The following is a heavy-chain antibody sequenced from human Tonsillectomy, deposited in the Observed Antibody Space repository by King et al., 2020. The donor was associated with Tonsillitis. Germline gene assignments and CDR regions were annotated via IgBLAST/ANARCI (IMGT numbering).Heavy chain of an antibody. D-gene: IGHD4-23*01. V-gene: IGHV1-69*01. Sequence: VQLVQSGAEVKKPGSSVRVSCKASGGTFSTSSFSWVRQAPGQGLEWMGGIIPVYDAANYAQKFQGRVTITADESTNTAYLDLSSLRSEDTAVYYCASADYGADYGGNSRYADSWGQGTLVTVSS. CDR2: IIPVYDAA. J-gene: IGHJ4*02. CDR3: ASADYGADYGGNSRYADS. CDR1: GGTFSTSS.